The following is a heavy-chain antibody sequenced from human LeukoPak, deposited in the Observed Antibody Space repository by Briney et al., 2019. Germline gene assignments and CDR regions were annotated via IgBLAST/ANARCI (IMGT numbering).Heavy chain of an antibody. CDR1: GFTFSGYW. J-gene: IGHJ6*02. D-gene: IGHD2-2*02. V-gene: IGHV3-7*01. CDR2: IKQDGSEK. Sequence: GGSLRLSCAASGFTFSGYWMSWVRQTPGKGLEWVANIKQDGSEKYYVDSVKGRFTISRDNAKNSLYLQMNSLRAEDTAVYYCARVHCSSTSCYTPYYYYGMDVWGQGTTVTVSS. CDR3: ARVHCSSTSCYTPYYYYGMDV.